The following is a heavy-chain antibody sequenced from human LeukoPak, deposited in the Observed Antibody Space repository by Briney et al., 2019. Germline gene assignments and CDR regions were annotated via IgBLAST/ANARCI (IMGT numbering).Heavy chain of an antibody. V-gene: IGHV1-18*04. CDR1: GYTFTGYY. Sequence: ASVKVSCKASGYTFTGYYMHWGRQGPGQGLEWRGWISGYNGKTNYAQKLQGRVTMTTDTSTSADYMELRSLRSDDPAVYYCARDTGIAVAGTGDFHYWGQGTLVTVPS. J-gene: IGHJ4*02. D-gene: IGHD6-13*01. CDR3: ARDTGIAVAGTGDFHY. CDR2: ISGYNGKT.